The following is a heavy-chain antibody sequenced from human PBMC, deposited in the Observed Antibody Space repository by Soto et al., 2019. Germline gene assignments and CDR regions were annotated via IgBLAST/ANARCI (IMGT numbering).Heavy chain of an antibody. CDR2: IYYSGST. V-gene: IGHV4-30-4*01. CDR1: GGSISSGDYY. J-gene: IGHJ4*02. Sequence: ASETLSLTCTVSGGSISSGDYYWSWIRQPPGKGLEWIGYIYYSGSTYYNPSLKSRVTISVDTSKNQFSLKLSSVTAADTAVYYCARGSAAGGVIVIPSLFDYWGQGTLVTVSS. D-gene: IGHD3-16*02. CDR3: ARGSAAGGVIVIPSLFDY.